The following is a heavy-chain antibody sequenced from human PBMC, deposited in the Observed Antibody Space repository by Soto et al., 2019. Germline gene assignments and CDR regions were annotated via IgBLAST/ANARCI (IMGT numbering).Heavy chain of an antibody. CDR2: ISYDGNNK. J-gene: IGHJ4*02. Sequence: PGGSLRLSCEASGFIFSDFGMHWVRQAPGKGLEWVAVISYDGNNKYYAQSVKGRFTISRDNAKNSLYLQMNSLRAEDTAVYYCARMTIAAGGSAFDYWGQGTLVTVSS. V-gene: IGHV3-30*03. CDR3: ARMTIAAGGSAFDY. CDR1: GFIFSDFG. D-gene: IGHD6-13*01.